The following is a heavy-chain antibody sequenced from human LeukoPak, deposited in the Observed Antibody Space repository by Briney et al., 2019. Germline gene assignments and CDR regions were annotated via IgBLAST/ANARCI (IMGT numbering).Heavy chain of an antibody. Sequence: PGGSLRLSCAASGFTFSDYYMSWIRQAPGKGLEWVSYISSSGSTIYYADSVKGRFTISRDNAKNSLYLQMNSLRAEDTAVYYCARDTQYSSSWYSPYYYYYYMDVWGKGTTVTISS. V-gene: IGHV3-11*01. CDR2: ISSSGSTI. D-gene: IGHD6-13*01. CDR3: ARDTQYSSSWYSPYYYYYYMDV. J-gene: IGHJ6*03. CDR1: GFTFSDYY.